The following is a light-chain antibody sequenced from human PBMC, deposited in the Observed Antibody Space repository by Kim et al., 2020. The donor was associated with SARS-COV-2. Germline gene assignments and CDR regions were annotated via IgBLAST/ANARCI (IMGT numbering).Light chain of an antibody. V-gene: IGLV4-69*01. J-gene: IGLJ2*01. CDR2: LNSDGSH. CDR1: SGHSSYA. Sequence: SVKLTCTLSSGHSSYAIAWHQQQPEKGPRYLMKLNSDGSHSKGDGIPDRFSGSSSGAERYLTISSLQSEDEADYYCQTWGTGIVVFGGGTQLTGL. CDR3: QTWGTGIVV.